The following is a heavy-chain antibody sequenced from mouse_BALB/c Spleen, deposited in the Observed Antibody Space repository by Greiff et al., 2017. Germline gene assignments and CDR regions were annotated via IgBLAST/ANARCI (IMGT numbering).Heavy chain of an antibody. CDR1: GFTFSSYA. V-gene: IGHV5-6-5*01. CDR3: ARWGYGSSRYFDV. J-gene: IGHJ1*01. D-gene: IGHD1-1*01. Sequence: EVHLVESGGGLVKPGGSLKLSCAASGFTFSSYAMSWVRQTPEKRLEWVASISSGGSTYYPDSVKGRFTISRDNARNILYLQMSSLRSEDTAMYYCARWGYGSSRYFDVWGAGTTFTVSS. CDR2: ISSGGST.